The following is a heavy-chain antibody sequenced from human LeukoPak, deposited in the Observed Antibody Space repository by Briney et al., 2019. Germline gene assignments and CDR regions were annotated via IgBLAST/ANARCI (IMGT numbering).Heavy chain of an antibody. Sequence: GGSLRLSCVGSGFAFHNYAMHWVRQPPGKGLEWVSAINWNSDTKAYADSVKGRFTISRDRARNSLYLQMDSLRPEDTALYYCAKDTGGNGAYFYAMDVWGQGTSVTVSS. V-gene: IGHV3-9*01. D-gene: IGHD4-23*01. CDR3: AKDTGGNGAYFYAMDV. J-gene: IGHJ6*02. CDR1: GFAFHNYA. CDR2: INWNSDTK.